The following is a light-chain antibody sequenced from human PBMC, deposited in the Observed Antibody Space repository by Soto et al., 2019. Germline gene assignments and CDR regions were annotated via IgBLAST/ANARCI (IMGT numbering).Light chain of an antibody. CDR2: AAS. V-gene: IGKV1-39*01. J-gene: IGKJ1*01. CDR1: QSISSY. Sequence: DIQMTQSPSSLSASVGDRVTITCRASQSISSYLNWYQQKPGKAPNLLIYAASSLQSGVPSRFSGSGSGTDFTLTISSLQPEDFTPYYCQQSYSTPQTFGQGTKVEIK. CDR3: QQSYSTPQT.